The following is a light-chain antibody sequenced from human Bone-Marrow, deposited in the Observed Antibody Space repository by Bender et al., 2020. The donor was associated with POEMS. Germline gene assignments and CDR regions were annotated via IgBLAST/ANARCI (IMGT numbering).Light chain of an antibody. Sequence: QSVLTQPPSASGTPGQRVTISCSGSSSNIGSNTVNWYQQLPGTAPKLLIYSNNQRPSGVPDRFSGSKCGTSASLAISGLQAEDEADYYCCSYAGITTFVFGGGTKLTVL. CDR2: SNN. CDR1: SSNIGSNT. CDR3: CSYAGITTFV. J-gene: IGLJ3*02. V-gene: IGLV1-44*01.